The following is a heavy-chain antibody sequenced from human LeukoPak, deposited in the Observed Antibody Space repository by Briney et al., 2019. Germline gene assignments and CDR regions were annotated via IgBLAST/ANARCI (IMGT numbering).Heavy chain of an antibody. CDR3: ASTYSSSWYGAFDI. V-gene: IGHV4-4*07. Sequence: SETLSLTCTVSGGSISSYYWSWIRQPAGKGLEWIGRIYTSGSTNYNPSLKSRVTMSVDTSKNQFSLKLSSVTAADTVVYYCASTYSSSWYGAFDIWGQGTMVTVSS. CDR2: IYTSGST. D-gene: IGHD6-13*01. J-gene: IGHJ3*02. CDR1: GGSISSYY.